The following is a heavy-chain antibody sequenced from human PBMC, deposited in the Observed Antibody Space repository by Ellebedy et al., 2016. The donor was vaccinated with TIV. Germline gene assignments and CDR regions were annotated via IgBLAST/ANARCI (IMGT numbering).Heavy chain of an antibody. D-gene: IGHD3-10*01. V-gene: IGHV5-51*01. J-gene: IGHJ4*02. CDR3: ARGHPYFGSGSRLHAHDFDY. CDR2: IYPGDSDT. CDR1: GYSFTNYW. Sequence: GESLKISCKGSGYSFTNYWIGWVRQMPGKGLEWMGIIYPGDSDTRYSPSFQGQVTISADKSITTAYLQWSSLKASDTAMYFCARGHPYFGSGSRLHAHDFDYWGQGTLVTVSS.